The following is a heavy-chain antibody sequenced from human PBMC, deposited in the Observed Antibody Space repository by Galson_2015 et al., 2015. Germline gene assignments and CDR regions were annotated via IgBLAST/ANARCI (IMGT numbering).Heavy chain of an antibody. CDR3: ADPPTGF. CDR1: GFTFNKCW. J-gene: IGHJ4*02. D-gene: IGHD3-10*01. Sequence: SLRLSCAASGFTFNKCWMTWVRQAPGKGLEWVANINQDGTEKHYADSVKGRFTIFRDNAKNSLYLQMNSLRAEDTAFYYCADPPTGFWGQGTLVTVSS. V-gene: IGHV3-7*02. CDR2: INQDGTEK.